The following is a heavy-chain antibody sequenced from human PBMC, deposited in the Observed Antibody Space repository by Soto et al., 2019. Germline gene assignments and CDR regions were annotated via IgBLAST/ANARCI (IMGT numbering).Heavy chain of an antibody. CDR2: IYYSGTT. Sequence: QVQLQESGPGLVKPSQTLSLTCTVSGGSVSSGGYYWSCIRQHPGTGLEWHGYIYYSGTTYFNPSLTSRAIISHDTSKNEFSLKLTSVTAADTAVYYCARRALPQCINGVCYKDGFWDYGGQGALVTVSS. D-gene: IGHD2-8*01. CDR3: ARRALPQCINGVCYKDGFWDY. CDR1: GGSVSSGGYY. V-gene: IGHV4-31*03. J-gene: IGHJ4*02.